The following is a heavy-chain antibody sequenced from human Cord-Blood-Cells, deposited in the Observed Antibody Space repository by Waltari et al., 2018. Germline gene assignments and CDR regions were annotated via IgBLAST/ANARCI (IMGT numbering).Heavy chain of an antibody. CDR3: AKEGGSYSYFDL. D-gene: IGHD1-26*01. CDR2: ISGSGGST. Sequence: EVQLLESGGGLVQPGGSLRLSCAASGFPFSRYAMSWVRQARGKGLEWVSAISGSGGSTYYADSVKGRFTISRDNSKNTLYLQMNSLRAEDTAVYYCAKEGGSYSYFDLWGRGTLVTVSS. J-gene: IGHJ2*01. CDR1: GFPFSRYA. V-gene: IGHV3-23*01.